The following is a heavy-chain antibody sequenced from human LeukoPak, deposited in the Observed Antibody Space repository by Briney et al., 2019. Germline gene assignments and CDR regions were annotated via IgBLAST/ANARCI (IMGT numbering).Heavy chain of an antibody. CDR3: ARMDYSGSSNFDY. D-gene: IGHD1-26*01. CDR1: GFTFSSYW. Sequence: GGSLRLSCAASGFTFSSYWMSWVRQAPGKGLERGANIKRDGSEKYYVDSVKGRFTISRDNAKNSLYLQMNSLRAEDTAVYYCARMDYSGSSNFDYWGQGTLVTVSS. J-gene: IGHJ4*02. V-gene: IGHV3-7*04. CDR2: IKRDGSEK.